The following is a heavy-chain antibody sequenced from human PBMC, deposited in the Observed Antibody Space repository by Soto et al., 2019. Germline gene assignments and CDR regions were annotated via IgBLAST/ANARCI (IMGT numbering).Heavy chain of an antibody. V-gene: IGHV3-48*03. CDR2: ISSTGTAM. CDR1: GFTFSTYE. CDR3: ARETHFIDY. Sequence: VQLVESGGGLVQPGGSLRLSCEASGFTFSTYEMNWVRQAPGKGLEWVSYISSTGTAMFYADSVKGRFTISRDNAKNSLHLQLNSLRAEDSAVYYYARETHFIDYWGQGILVSVS. J-gene: IGHJ4*02.